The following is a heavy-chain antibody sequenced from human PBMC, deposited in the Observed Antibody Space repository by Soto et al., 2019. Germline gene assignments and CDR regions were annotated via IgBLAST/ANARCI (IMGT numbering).Heavy chain of an antibody. Sequence: SVKVSCKASGYTFTSYGISWVRQAPGQGLEWMGGIIPIFGTANYAQKFQGRVTITADESTSTAYMELSSLRSEDTAVYYCARLGPRYCSGGSCYYFYWGQGTLVTVS. CDR3: ARLGPRYCSGGSCYYFY. CDR2: IIPIFGTA. J-gene: IGHJ4*02. V-gene: IGHV1-69*13. CDR1: GYTFTSYG. D-gene: IGHD2-15*01.